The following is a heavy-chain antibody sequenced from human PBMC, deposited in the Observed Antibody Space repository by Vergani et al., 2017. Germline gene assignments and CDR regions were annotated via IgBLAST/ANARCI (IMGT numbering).Heavy chain of an antibody. CDR1: GFTFSGHW. CDR3: ARGGFSTWDY. D-gene: IGHD2-2*01. Sequence: EVQLMESGGGLVQSGGSLRLSCEASGFTFSGHWMSWVRQAPGKGLEWLAKVNQDASQRYYVDSVKGRFTISRDNAKTSLYLQMNSLRAEDTAVYYCARGGFSTWDYWGQGTLVTVSS. CDR2: VNQDASQR. V-gene: IGHV3-7*04. J-gene: IGHJ4*02.